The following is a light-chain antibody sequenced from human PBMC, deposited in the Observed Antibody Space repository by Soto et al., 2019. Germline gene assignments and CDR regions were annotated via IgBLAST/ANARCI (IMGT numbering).Light chain of an antibody. Sequence: QSVLTQPASVSGSPGQSITISCTGTTSDVGGYNFVSWYQLHPGKAPKLMIFEVSNRPSGVSNRFSDSKSGNTASLTISGLQAEDEADYYCSSYTSSGTRVFGTGTKVTVL. V-gene: IGLV2-14*01. CDR1: TSDVGGYNF. J-gene: IGLJ1*01. CDR3: SSYTSSGTRV. CDR2: EVS.